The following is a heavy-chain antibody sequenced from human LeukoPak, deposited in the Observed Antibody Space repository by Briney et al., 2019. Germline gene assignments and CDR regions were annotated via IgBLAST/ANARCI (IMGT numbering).Heavy chain of an antibody. V-gene: IGHV4-59*01. D-gene: IGHD3-3*01. CDR1: GGSISSYY. Sequence: SETLSLTCTVSGGSISSYYWSWIRQPPGKGLECIGYIYYSGSTNYNPSLKSRVTISVDTSKNQFSLKLSSVTAADTAVYYCARARGITIFGVVRYYFDYWGQGTLVTVSS. J-gene: IGHJ4*02. CDR3: ARARGITIFGVVRYYFDY. CDR2: IYYSGST.